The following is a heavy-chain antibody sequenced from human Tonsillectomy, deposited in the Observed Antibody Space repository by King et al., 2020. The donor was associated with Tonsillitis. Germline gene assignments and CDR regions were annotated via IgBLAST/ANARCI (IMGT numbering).Heavy chain of an antibody. Sequence: VQLVESGGGVVQPGRSLRLSCAASGFTFSSYGMHWVRQAPGKGLEWVAVISYDGSNKYYADSVKGRFTISRDNSKNTLYLQMNSLRAEDTSVYYCAKVFEMVGPYYYYGMDVWGQGTTVTVSS. CDR3: AKVFEMVGPYYYYGMDV. CDR2: ISYDGSNK. CDR1: GFTFSSYG. D-gene: IGHD5-24*01. V-gene: IGHV3-30*18. J-gene: IGHJ6*02.